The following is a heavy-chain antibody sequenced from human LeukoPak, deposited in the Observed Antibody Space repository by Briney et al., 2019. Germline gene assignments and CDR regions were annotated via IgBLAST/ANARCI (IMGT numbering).Heavy chain of an antibody. CDR2: ISSSSSYI. CDR1: GFTFSSYS. Sequence: GGSLRLSCAASGFTFSSYSMNWVRQAPGKGLEWVSSISSSSSYIYYADSVKGRFTISRDNAKNSLYLQMNSVRAEDTAVYYCARDNVMITFGGVIAPYYFDYWGQGTLVTVSS. CDR3: ARDNVMITFGGVIAPYYFDY. V-gene: IGHV3-21*01. D-gene: IGHD3-16*02. J-gene: IGHJ4*02.